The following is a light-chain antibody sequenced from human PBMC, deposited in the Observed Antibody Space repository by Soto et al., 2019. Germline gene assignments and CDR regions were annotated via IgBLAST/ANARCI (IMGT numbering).Light chain of an antibody. J-gene: IGKJ4*01. CDR2: MGS. V-gene: IGKV2-28*01. Sequence: DIVMTQSPVSLPVTPGEPASISCRSSQSLLHSHGYTYLDWYLQKPGQSPQLLIYMGSTRASGVPDRFSGSGSDTDSTLKISRVEAEDVGVYYFMQALQIPLTFGGGTKVEIK. CDR3: MQALQIPLT. CDR1: QSLLHSHGYTY.